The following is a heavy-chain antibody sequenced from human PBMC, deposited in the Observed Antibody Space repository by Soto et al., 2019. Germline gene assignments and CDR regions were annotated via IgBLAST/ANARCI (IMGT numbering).Heavy chain of an antibody. CDR1: GDSISSGGYY. V-gene: IGHV4-31*03. CDR2: IYYSGST. J-gene: IGHJ5*02. D-gene: IGHD6-13*01. CDR3: ARGSWGGFDP. Sequence: QVQLQESGPGLVKPSQTLSLTCTVSGDSISSGGYYWNWIRQHPGKGLEWIGYIYYSGSTYYNPSLKSRVTISVDTSKTQFSLKLSSVTAAATALSYCARGSWGGFDPWGQGTPVTVSS.